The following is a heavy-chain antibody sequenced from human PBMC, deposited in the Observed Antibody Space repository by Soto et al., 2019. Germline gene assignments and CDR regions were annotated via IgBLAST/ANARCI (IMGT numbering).Heavy chain of an antibody. V-gene: IGHV4-59*08. CDR3: ARTYSNYAYYYYYMDF. CDR1: GGSISGYY. CDR2: IYYSGST. Sequence: SETLSLTCTVSGGSISGYYWSWIRQPPGKGLEWIGYIYYSGSTNYNPSLKSRVTISVDTSKNQFSLKLSSVTAADTAVYYCARTYSNYAYYYYYMDFWGKGTTVTVSS. J-gene: IGHJ6*03. D-gene: IGHD4-4*01.